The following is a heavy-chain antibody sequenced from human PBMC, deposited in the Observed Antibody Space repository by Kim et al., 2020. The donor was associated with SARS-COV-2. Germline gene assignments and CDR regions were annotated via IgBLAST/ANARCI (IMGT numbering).Heavy chain of an antibody. Sequence: SETLSLTCTVSGGSISSYYWSWIRQPPGKGLEWIGYIYYSGSTNYNPSLKSRVTISVDTSKNQFSLKLSSVTAADTAVYYCARDYTGSGSYFDWGQGTLVTVSS. J-gene: IGHJ4*02. CDR1: GGSISSYY. V-gene: IGHV4-59*13. D-gene: IGHD3-10*01. CDR3: ARDYTGSGSYFD. CDR2: IYYSGST.